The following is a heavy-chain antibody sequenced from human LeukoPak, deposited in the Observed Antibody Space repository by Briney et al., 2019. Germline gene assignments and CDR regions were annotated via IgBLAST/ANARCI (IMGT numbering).Heavy chain of an antibody. CDR2: ISSSSRTI. J-gene: IGHJ4*02. D-gene: IGHD2-8*01. CDR3: ARATNQEY. CDR1: GFNFSSYA. Sequence: PGGSLRLSWAASGFNFSSYAMNLVRQAPGKGLEWVSYISSSSRTIYYTDSVKGRFTISRDNAKNSLYLQMNSLRDEDTAVYYCARATNQEYWGQGTLVTVSS. V-gene: IGHV3-48*02.